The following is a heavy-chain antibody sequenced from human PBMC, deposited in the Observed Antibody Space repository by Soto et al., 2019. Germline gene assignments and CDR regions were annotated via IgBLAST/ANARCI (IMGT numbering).Heavy chain of an antibody. CDR3: GRDTSGLDY. CDR1: GYTFASHY. CDR2: INPNGGNT. J-gene: IGHJ4*02. Sequence: QVQLVQSGAEVKKPGASVKVSCQASGYTFASHYIHWVRQAPGQSLEWMGVINPNGGNTRYAQRFQDRLTLTTDTPTNTVYLDLSSLSSDDTAVYYCGRDTSGLDYWGQGTLVTVSS. V-gene: IGHV1-46*01.